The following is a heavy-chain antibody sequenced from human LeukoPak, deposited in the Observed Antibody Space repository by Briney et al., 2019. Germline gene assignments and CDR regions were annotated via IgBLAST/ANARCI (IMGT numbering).Heavy chain of an antibody. CDR2: ISGSGGST. V-gene: IGHV3-23*01. Sequence: GGSLRLSCAASGFTFSSYDMSWVRQAPGKGLEWVSAISGSGGSTYYADSVKGRFTISRDNAQNSLYLQMNRLTPEDTAVYFCAREEAFCDYWGQGDLVSVSS. CDR3: AREEAFCDY. CDR1: GFTFSSYD. J-gene: IGHJ4*02.